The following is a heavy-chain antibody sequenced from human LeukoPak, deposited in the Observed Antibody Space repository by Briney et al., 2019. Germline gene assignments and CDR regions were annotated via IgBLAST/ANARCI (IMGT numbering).Heavy chain of an antibody. CDR2: ISAYNGNT. J-gene: IGHJ5*02. Sequence: ASVKVSCKASGYTFTSYGISWVRQAPGQGLEWMGWISAYNGNTNCAQKLQGRVTMTTDTSTSTAYMELRSLRSDDTAVYYCARVFGGYYDSSGYRWFDPWGQGTLVTVS. CDR3: ARVFGGYYDSSGYRWFDP. D-gene: IGHD3-22*01. CDR1: GYTFTSYG. V-gene: IGHV1-18*01.